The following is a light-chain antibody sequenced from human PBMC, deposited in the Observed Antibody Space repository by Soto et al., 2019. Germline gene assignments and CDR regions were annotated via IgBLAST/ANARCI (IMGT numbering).Light chain of an antibody. J-gene: IGKJ4*01. Sequence: EVVMTQSPATLSVSPGDRATLSCRASQNVNTNLAWYQQQPGQAPRLLIFGASTWATGIPARFSGSGSGTEFTLTISSLQPEDFAVYYCQQYNNWPLTFGGGTKVEMK. CDR3: QQYNNWPLT. V-gene: IGKV3-15*01. CDR1: QNVNTN. CDR2: GAS.